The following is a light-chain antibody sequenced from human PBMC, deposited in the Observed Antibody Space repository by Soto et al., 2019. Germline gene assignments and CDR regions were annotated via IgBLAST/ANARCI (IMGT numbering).Light chain of an antibody. CDR1: QAISNY. Sequence: DIQMTQSPSSLSASIGDRVTITCRASQAISNYLAWYQQRPGRVPKLLIYGASTFHSGVPSRFSGSGSGTDFTRNINSLQPEDVATYYGQNYNSAPQTFGQGTKVEIK. CDR2: GAS. CDR3: QNYNSAPQT. J-gene: IGKJ1*01. V-gene: IGKV1-27*01.